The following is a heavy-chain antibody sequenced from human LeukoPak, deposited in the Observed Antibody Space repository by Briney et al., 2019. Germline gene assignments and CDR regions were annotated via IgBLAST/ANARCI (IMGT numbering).Heavy chain of an antibody. J-gene: IGHJ6*03. Sequence: PSETLSLTCAVSGGSISSRNWWSWVRQPPGKGLEWIAEIHHSGSTNYNPSLKSRVTISVDTSKNQFSLKLSSVTAADTAVYYCARVSSRRFGELYGYMDVWGKGTTVTISS. CDR2: IHHSGST. CDR3: ARVSSRRFGELYGYMDV. V-gene: IGHV4-4*02. D-gene: IGHD3-10*01. CDR1: GGSISSRNW.